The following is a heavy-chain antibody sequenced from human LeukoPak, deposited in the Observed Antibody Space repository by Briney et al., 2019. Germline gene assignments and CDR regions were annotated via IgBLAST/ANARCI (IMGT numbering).Heavy chain of an antibody. CDR2: MKEDGGET. Sequence: GGSLRLSCAASEFTFSNYWVSWVRQAPGKGLEWVANMKEDGGETNYVDSVTGRFTISRDNARGSLYLQMNSLRAEDTAVYYCVRDRGYSNFDYWGQGSLVTVSS. D-gene: IGHD4-11*01. V-gene: IGHV3-7*01. J-gene: IGHJ4*02. CDR1: EFTFSNYW. CDR3: VRDRGYSNFDY.